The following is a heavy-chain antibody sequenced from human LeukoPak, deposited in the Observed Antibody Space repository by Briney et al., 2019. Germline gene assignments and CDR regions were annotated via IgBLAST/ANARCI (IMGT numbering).Heavy chain of an antibody. J-gene: IGHJ4*02. CDR3: ARSRGSYSGDY. CDR1: GYTFTGYY. Sequence: ASVKVSCKASGYTFTGYYMHWMRQAPGQGLEWMGWINPNTGGTNYVQRFQGRVTMTRDTSISTLYMELSSLTSDDTAVYYCARSRGSYSGDYWGQGTLVTVSS. D-gene: IGHD1-26*01. CDR2: INPNTGGT. V-gene: IGHV1-2*02.